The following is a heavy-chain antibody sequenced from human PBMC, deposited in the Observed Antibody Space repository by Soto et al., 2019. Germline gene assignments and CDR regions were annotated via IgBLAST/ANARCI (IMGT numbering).Heavy chain of an antibody. Sequence: VQMVESGGGLVKPGGSLRLSCAASGFTFSSYALNWVRQAPGKGLEWVAVIWYDGSNKYYADSVKGRFTISRDNSKNTLYLQMNSLRAEDTAVYYCARDRSGDGYNYCDYWGQGTLVTVSS. J-gene: IGHJ4*02. CDR2: IWYDGSNK. V-gene: IGHV3-33*08. D-gene: IGHD5-12*01. CDR1: GFTFSSYA. CDR3: ARDRSGDGYNYCDY.